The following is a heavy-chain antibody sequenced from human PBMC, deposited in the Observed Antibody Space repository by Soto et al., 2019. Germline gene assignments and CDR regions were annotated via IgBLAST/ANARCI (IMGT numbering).Heavy chain of an antibody. J-gene: IGHJ4*02. V-gene: IGHV1-69*12. CDR3: AEGDYGDRSFDS. CDR2: IIPIFGTA. Sequence: QVQLVQSGAEVKKPGSSVKVSCKASGGTFSSYAISWVRQAPGQGLEWMGGIIPIFGTANYAQKFQGRVTSTADGSKRAAYMGLSSLGPEDMAVYYCAEGDYGDRSFDSWGQGTLVTVSS. D-gene: IGHD4-17*01. CDR1: GGTFSSYA.